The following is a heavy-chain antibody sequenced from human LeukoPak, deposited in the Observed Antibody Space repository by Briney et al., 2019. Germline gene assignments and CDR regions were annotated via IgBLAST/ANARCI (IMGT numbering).Heavy chain of an antibody. CDR2: ISGSGGST. V-gene: IGHV3-23*01. CDR1: GVTFSTYD. CDR3: AKVGGWGRYYFMDV. Sequence: PGGSLRLSCAASGVTFSTYDMNWVRQAPGKGLEWVSVISGSGGSTYYAASVKGRFTVSRDNSKNTLYLQMNSLRAEDTAVYYCAKVGGWGRYYFMDVWGKGTTVTISS. D-gene: IGHD6-19*01. J-gene: IGHJ6*03.